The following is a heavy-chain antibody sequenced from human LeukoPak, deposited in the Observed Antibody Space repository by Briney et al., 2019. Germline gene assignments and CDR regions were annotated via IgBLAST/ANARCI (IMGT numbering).Heavy chain of an antibody. CDR1: GFMFSSYA. D-gene: IGHD3-10*01. CDR2: ISDSGGST. V-gene: IGHV3-23*01. Sequence: PGESLRLSCAASGFMFSSYAMAWVRQAPGKGLDWVSAISDSGGSTYYADSVRGRFTISRDNSKNTLYLQVSSLRAEDTAVYYCAKLFRGTVVPYYDYWGQGTLVTVSS. CDR3: AKLFRGTVVPYYDY. J-gene: IGHJ4*02.